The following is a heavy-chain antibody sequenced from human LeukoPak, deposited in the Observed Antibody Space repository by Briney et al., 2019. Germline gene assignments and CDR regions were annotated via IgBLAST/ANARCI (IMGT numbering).Heavy chain of an antibody. V-gene: IGHV3-23*01. CDR1: GFTLKNYG. J-gene: IGHJ4*02. CDR2: FSGSGVST. D-gene: IGHD2-15*01. CDR3: AKSGLNRFDY. Sequence: GGSLRLSCAASGFTLKNYGMSWVRQAPGKGLEWVSAFSGSGVSTHYADSVKGRFTISRDNSKNTLYLQMNSLRAEDTAVYYCAKSGLNRFDYWGQGTLVTVSS.